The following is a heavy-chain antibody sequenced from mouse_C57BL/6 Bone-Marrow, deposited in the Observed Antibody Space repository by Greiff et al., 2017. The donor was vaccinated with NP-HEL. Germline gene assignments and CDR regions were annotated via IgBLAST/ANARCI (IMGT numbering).Heavy chain of an antibody. J-gene: IGHJ4*01. CDR3: VSVTGRYAMDY. D-gene: IGHD4-1*01. CDR1: GLSFNTYA. CDR2: IRSNSNNYAT. V-gene: IGHV10-1*01. Sequence: EVKLMESGGGLVQPKGSLKLTCAASGLSFNTYAMTWVRRAPGEGLEWVARIRSNSNNYATYYAGSVKDRFSISSDDSESMLYLQMNNLKTEDTARYYCVSVTGRYAMDYWGQGTPVTVSS.